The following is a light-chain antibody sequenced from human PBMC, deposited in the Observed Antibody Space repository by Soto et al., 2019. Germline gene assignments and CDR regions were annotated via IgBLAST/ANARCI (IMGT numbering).Light chain of an antibody. CDR3: QQYNNWPRT. J-gene: IGKJ2*01. V-gene: IGKV3-15*01. CDR1: RTVSNW. Sequence: MTQSPSILSASVGDRVTITCRASRTVSNWLAWYQRKPGQAPRLLIYGASTRATGIPARFSGSGSGTEFTLTISSLQSEDFAVYYCQQYNNWPRTFGQGTKVDIK. CDR2: GAS.